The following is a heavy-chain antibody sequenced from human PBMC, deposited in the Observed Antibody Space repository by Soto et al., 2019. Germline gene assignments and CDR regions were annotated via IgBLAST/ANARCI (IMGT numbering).Heavy chain of an antibody. CDR3: SRFAAATAAASNTLS. CDR2: IDPSDSYT. V-gene: IGHV5-10-1*01. J-gene: IGHJ5*01. D-gene: IGHD6-25*01. Sequence: GESLKISCKGSGYSFTSYWISWVRQMPGKGLEWMGRIDPSDSYTNYSPSFQGHVTISADKSISTAYLQWGSLRASDTAMYYCSRFAAATAAASNTLSWRQRTLVTGSA. CDR1: GYSFTSYW.